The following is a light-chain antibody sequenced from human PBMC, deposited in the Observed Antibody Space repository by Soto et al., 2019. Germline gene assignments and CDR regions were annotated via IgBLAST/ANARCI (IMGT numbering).Light chain of an antibody. V-gene: IGKV1-5*03. Sequence: DIQMTQFPSTLSASVGDTVTITCRASQSISTWLAWYQQKPGKAPKLLIYKVSTLEGGVPSRFSGSGSGPEFTLTISSLQPDDFATYYCQQYNSYGLTFGGGTKVDIK. CDR1: QSISTW. CDR3: QQYNSYGLT. J-gene: IGKJ4*01. CDR2: KVS.